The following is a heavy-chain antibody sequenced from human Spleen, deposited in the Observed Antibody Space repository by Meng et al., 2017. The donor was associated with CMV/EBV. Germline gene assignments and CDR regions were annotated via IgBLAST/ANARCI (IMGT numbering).Heavy chain of an antibody. V-gene: IGHV3-74*01. CDR2: INSDGSST. CDR1: GFTFSSYW. D-gene: IGHD3-9*01. CDR3: ARDVDWGFDF. J-gene: IGHJ4*02. Sequence: LSLTCAASGFTFSSYWMHWVRQGPGKGLVWVSRINSDGSSTSYADFVKGRFTISRDNAKNTLYLQMNSLRDEDTAVYYCARDVDWGFDFWGQGALVTVSS.